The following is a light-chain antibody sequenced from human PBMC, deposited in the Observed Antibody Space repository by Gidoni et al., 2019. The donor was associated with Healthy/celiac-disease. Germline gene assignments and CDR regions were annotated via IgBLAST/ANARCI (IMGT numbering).Light chain of an antibody. V-gene: IGKV3-20*01. Sequence: EIVLTQSPGTLSLSPGERETLSCRASQSVRSSDLAWYQQKPGQAPRLLIYGASSRATGIPDRFSGSGSGTDFTLTISRLEPEDFAVYYCQQYGSSPLTFGPGTKVDIK. CDR1: QSVRSSD. CDR3: QQYGSSPLT. J-gene: IGKJ3*01. CDR2: GAS.